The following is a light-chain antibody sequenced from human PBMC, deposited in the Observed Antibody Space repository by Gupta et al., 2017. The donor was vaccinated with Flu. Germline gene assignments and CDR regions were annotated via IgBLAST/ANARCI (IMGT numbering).Light chain of an antibody. CDR3: QQDNNWAPWT. CDR1: QSVSSN. V-gene: IGKV3-15*01. Sequence: EIVMTQSPATLSVSPGERATLSCRASQSVSSNLDWSQQKPGQAPMILIYGASTCATGIPARFRGSGSGKYVPLTSSIRQAEHFAVYLFQQDNNWAPWTFGQGTKVEIK. J-gene: IGKJ1*01. CDR2: GAS.